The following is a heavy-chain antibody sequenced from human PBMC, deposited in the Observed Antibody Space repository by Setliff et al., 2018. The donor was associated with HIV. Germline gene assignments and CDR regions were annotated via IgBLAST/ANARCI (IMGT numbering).Heavy chain of an antibody. CDR1: GYTFTSYY. D-gene: IGHD3-22*01. CDR2: INPKSDGT. V-gene: IGHV1-2*04. CDR3: ARGMDYYDTSGYYQYYFDY. Sequence: ASVKVSCKASGYTFTSYYMHWVRQATGQGLEWMGWINPKSDGTNYAQKFQGWITMTRDTSISTAYMELSRLRSDDTAVYYCARGMDYYDTSGYYQYYFDYWGQGTLVTVSS. J-gene: IGHJ4*02.